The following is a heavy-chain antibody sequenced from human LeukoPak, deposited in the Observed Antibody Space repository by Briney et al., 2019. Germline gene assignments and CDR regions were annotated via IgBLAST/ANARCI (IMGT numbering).Heavy chain of an antibody. CDR1: GGSISSSSYY. V-gene: IGHV4-39*07. CDR3: ARELVDTAMAYYMDV. D-gene: IGHD5-18*01. CDR2: IYYSGST. Sequence: SETLSLTCTVSGGSISSSSYYWGWIRQPPGKGLEWIGSIYYSGSTYYNPSLKSRVTISVDTSKNQFSLKLSSVTAADTAVYCCARELVDTAMAYYMDVWGKGTTVTVSS. J-gene: IGHJ6*03.